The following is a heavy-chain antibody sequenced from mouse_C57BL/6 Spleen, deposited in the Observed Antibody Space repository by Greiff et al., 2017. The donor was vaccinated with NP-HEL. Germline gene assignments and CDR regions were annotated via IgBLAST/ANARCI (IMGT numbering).Heavy chain of an antibody. CDR1: GYSFTDYN. CDR2: INPNYGTT. D-gene: IGHD1-1*01. CDR3: ARSYYGSSWRYFDV. Sequence: EVQLQQSGPELVKPGASVKISCKASGYSFTDYNMNWVKQSNGKSLEWIGVINPNYGTTSYNQKFKGKATLTVDQSSSTAYMQLNSPTSEDSAVYYCARSYYGSSWRYFDVWGTGTTVTVSS. J-gene: IGHJ1*03. V-gene: IGHV1-39*01.